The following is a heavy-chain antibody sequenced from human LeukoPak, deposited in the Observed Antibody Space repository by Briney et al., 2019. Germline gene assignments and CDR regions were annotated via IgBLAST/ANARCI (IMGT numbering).Heavy chain of an antibody. Sequence: PSETLSLTCIVSGATISSSSYYWGWIRQPPGKGLEWIGNIYYSGSTYNNPSLKSRVTISVDTSKSQFSLKVRYVTAADTAVYYCARGLNDSWTGENYWGQGTLVTVSS. V-gene: IGHV4-39*01. CDR2: IYYSGST. CDR1: GATISSSSYY. CDR3: ARGLNDSWTGENY. J-gene: IGHJ4*02. D-gene: IGHD3-3*01.